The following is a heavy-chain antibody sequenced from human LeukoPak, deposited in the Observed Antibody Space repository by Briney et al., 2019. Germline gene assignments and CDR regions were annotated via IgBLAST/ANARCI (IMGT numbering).Heavy chain of an antibody. CDR1: DGSISNYY. D-gene: IGHD2-2*01. J-gene: IGHJ4*02. V-gene: IGHV4-59*08. CDR2: IYYSGST. CDR3: ARVIGYCSSTSCFGYFDY. Sequence: SETLSLTCTVSDGSISNYYWSWVRQPPGKGLEWVGYIYYSGSTNYNPSLKSRVTTSVDTSKNQLSLKLSSVTAADTAVYYCARVIGYCSSTSCFGYFDYWGQGTLVTVSS.